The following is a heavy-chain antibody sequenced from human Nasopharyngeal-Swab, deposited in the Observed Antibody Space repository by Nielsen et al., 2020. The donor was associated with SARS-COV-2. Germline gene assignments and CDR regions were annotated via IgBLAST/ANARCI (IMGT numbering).Heavy chain of an antibody. CDR3: ASTPLDSSGYYYAFHY. Sequence: SLQISCAASGFTFSTYTMHWVRQAPGTGLEWVAVISYDGSNKYYADSVKGRFTISRDISKNTLYLQMNSMRAEDTAVFYCASTPLDSSGYYYAFHYWGRGTLVTVSS. V-gene: IGHV3-30-3*01. J-gene: IGHJ4*02. CDR2: ISYDGSNK. CDR1: GFTFSTYT. D-gene: IGHD3-22*01.